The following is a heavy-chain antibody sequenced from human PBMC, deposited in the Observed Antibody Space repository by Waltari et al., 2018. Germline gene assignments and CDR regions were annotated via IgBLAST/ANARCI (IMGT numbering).Heavy chain of an antibody. Sequence: EVQLVESGGGLVQPGGSLRLPCAASAFSFAYYWVTWVRQAPGKGLEWVANIKEDGSEKYYVDSVKGRFTISRDNAKNSLYLQMSSLRVEDTAVYYCATQSWSNFEYWGQGTLVTVSS. V-gene: IGHV3-7*01. CDR2: IKEDGSEK. D-gene: IGHD3-3*01. CDR3: ATQSWSNFEY. CDR1: AFSFAYYW. J-gene: IGHJ4*02.